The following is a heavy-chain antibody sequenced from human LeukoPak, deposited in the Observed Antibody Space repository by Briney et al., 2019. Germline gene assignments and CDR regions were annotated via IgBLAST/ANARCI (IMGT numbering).Heavy chain of an antibody. CDR1: GYTFTSYD. CDR3: ARGEVGSGSYYKESWFDP. J-gene: IGHJ5*02. CDR2: MSPNSGNT. V-gene: IGHV1-8*01. D-gene: IGHD3-10*01. Sequence: ASVKVSCKASGYTFTSYDINWMRQATGQGLEWMGRMSPNSGNTGYAQKFQGWVTMTRDTSISTAYMELSRLRSDDAAVYYCARGEVGSGSYYKESWFDPWGQGTLVTVSS.